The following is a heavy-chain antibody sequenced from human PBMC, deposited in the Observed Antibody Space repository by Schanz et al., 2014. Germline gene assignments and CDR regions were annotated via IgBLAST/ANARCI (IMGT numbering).Heavy chain of an antibody. Sequence: VQLVESGGGLIQPGRSLRLSCAASGFTFSSYALHWVRQAPGKGLEWVAFVPFDGSQKFYADSVTGRFTISRDNAKNTLYLQMNTLRAEDTAVYYCARKMKLGVYGGKGHDSLDIWGQGTMVTVSS. CDR1: GFTFSSYA. V-gene: IGHV3-30*04. J-gene: IGHJ3*02. D-gene: IGHD4-17*01. CDR3: ARKMKLGVYGGKGHDSLDI. CDR2: VPFDGSQK.